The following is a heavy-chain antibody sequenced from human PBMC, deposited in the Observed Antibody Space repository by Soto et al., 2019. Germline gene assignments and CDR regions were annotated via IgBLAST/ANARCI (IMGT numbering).Heavy chain of an antibody. CDR3: ARDVYSTGTTGGIDY. Sequence: QVQLVQSGAEVKKPGASVKVSCKASGYSFTSYGISWVRQAPGQGLERMGWISGYDGDTNYEQNLQGRVPMTTDTSTSTAYMELRSLRSDDTALYYCARDVYSTGTTGGIDYWGQGTLVTVSS. J-gene: IGHJ4*02. CDR1: GYSFTSYG. V-gene: IGHV1-18*01. CDR2: ISGYDGDT. D-gene: IGHD1-1*01.